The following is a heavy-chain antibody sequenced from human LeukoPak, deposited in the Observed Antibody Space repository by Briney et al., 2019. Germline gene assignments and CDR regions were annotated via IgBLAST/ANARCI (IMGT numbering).Heavy chain of an antibody. CDR3: ARDVLYSSSWYTREDYYYYGMDV. J-gene: IGHJ6*02. V-gene: IGHV4-34*01. CDR1: GGSFSGYY. D-gene: IGHD6-13*01. Sequence: SETLSLTCAVYGGSFSGYYWSWIRQPPGKGLEWIGEINQSGSTNYNPSLKSRVTISVDTSKNQFSLKLSSVTAADTAVYYCARDVLYSSSWYTREDYYYYGMDVWGQGTTVTVSS. CDR2: INQSGST.